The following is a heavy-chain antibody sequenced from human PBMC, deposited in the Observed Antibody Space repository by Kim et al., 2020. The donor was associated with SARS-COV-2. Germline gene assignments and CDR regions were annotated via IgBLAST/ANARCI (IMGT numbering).Heavy chain of an antibody. V-gene: IGHV3-48*04. J-gene: IGHJ6*02. D-gene: IGHD3-22*01. Sequence: GGSLRLSCAASGFTFSSYSMNWVRQAPGKGLEWVSYISSSSSTIYYADSVKGRFTISRDNAKNSLYLQMNSLRAEDTAVYYCARDQTEYYYDSSGYEDSMDVWGQETTVTVSS. CDR3: ARDQTEYYYDSSGYEDSMDV. CDR2: ISSSSSTI. CDR1: GFTFSSYS.